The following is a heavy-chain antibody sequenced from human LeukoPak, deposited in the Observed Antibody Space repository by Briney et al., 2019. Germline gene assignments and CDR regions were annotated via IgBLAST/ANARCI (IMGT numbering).Heavy chain of an antibody. CDR2: VYYSGSA. CDR1: GGSISSGGYY. CDR3: ARVGTLIRGVIDS. V-gene: IGHV4-61*08. Sequence: SETLSLTCTVSGGSISSGGYYWSWTRQPPGKGLEWIGYVYYSGSANYNPSLKSRVTISVDTSKNQFSLKLNSVTAADTAVYYCARVGTLIRGVIDSWGQGSLVTVSS. J-gene: IGHJ4*02. D-gene: IGHD3-10*01.